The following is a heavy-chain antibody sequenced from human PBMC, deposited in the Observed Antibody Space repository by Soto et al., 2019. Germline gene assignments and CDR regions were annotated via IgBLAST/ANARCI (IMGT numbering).Heavy chain of an antibody. Sequence: QLQLQESGPGLVKPSETLSLTCTVSGGSISSSSYYWAWIRQPPGQGLEWIGSINNSGKTYYKPSLKSRVSGPGGPPKNQFARGLPPGPAAEPAVYLFVGELWGQPAPGGEGTLVTVPS. D-gene: IGHD3-16*01. V-gene: IGHV4-39*01. CDR2: INNSGKT. J-gene: IGHJ5*02. CDR1: GGSISSSSYY. CDR3: VGELWGQPAP.